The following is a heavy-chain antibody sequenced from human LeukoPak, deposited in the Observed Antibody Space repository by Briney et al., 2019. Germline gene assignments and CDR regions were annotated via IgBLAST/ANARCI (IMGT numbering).Heavy chain of an antibody. CDR2: ITSSSSYI. V-gene: IGHV3-21*01. J-gene: IGHJ6*03. Sequence: GGSLRLSCAASGFTFSTYNMNWVRQAPGKGLEWVSSITSSSSYIYYADSVKGRFTISRDNAKNSLYLQMNSLRAEDTAVYYCARVGRPLGGGAPPYYMDVWGKGTTVTISS. D-gene: IGHD1-26*01. CDR3: ARVGRPLGGGAPPYYMDV. CDR1: GFTFSTYN.